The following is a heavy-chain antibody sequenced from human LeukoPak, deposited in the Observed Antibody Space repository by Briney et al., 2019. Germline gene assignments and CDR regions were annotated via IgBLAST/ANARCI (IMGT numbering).Heavy chain of an antibody. CDR3: ARRSWSLYYFDY. J-gene: IGHJ4*02. CDR2: IWFNGRNK. CDR1: GFTFSTYG. D-gene: IGHD6-13*01. Sequence: GGSLRLSCAASGFTFSTYGMHWVRQAPGKGLEWVAVIWFNGRNKYYGDSVKGRFTISRDNAKNSLYLQMNSLRAEDTAVYYCARRSWSLYYFDYWGQGTLVTVSS. V-gene: IGHV3-33*08.